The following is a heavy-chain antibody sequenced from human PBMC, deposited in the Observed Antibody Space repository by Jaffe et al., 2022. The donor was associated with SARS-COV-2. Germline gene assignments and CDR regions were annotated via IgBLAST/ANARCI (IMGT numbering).Heavy chain of an antibody. Sequence: EVQLVESGGGLVQPGGSLRLSCAASGFTFSSYSMNWVRQAPGKGLEWVSYISSSSSTIYYADSVKGRFTISRDNAKNSLYLQMNSLRDEDTAVYYCARDDCSSTSCYTVDGMDVWGQGTTVTVSS. CDR2: ISSSSSTI. V-gene: IGHV3-48*02. J-gene: IGHJ6*02. CDR1: GFTFSSYS. CDR3: ARDDCSSTSCYTVDGMDV. D-gene: IGHD2-2*02.